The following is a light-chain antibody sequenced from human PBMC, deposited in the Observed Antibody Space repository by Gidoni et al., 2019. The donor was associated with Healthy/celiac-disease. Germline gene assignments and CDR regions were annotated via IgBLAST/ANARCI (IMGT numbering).Light chain of an antibody. Sequence: AIQMNQSPSSLSAYVGDRVTLTCRTSQGIRNDLGWYQQKPGKAPKLLIYASSSLQSGVPSRFSGSGSGTDFTLTISSLQPEDFATDYFLQDYNYPPTFXQXTRVEIK. J-gene: IGKJ1*01. CDR1: QGIRND. CDR2: ASS. CDR3: LQDYNYPPT. V-gene: IGKV1-6*01.